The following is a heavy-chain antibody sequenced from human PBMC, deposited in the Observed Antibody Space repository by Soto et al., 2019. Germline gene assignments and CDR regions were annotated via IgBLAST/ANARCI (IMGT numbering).Heavy chain of an antibody. CDR1: GGSISSYY. CDR3: AREFLDWLLPFYGMDV. CDR2: IYTSGST. J-gene: IGHJ6*02. D-gene: IGHD3-9*01. Sequence: QVQLQESGPGLVKPSETQSLTCTVSGGSISSYYWSWIRQPAGKGLEWIGRIYTSGSTNYNPSLKSRVTMSVDTSKNQFSLKLSSVTAADTAVYYCAREFLDWLLPFYGMDVWGQGTTVTVSS. V-gene: IGHV4-4*07.